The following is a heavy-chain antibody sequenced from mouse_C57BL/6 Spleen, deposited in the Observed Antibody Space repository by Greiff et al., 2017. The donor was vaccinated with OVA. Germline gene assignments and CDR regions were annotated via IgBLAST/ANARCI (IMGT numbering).Heavy chain of an antibody. J-gene: IGHJ4*01. V-gene: IGHV10-3*01. CDR3: VREEYSKHYYAMDD. Sequence: EVQLVESGGGLVQPKGSLKLSCAASGFTFNTYAMHWVRQAPGKGLEWVARIRRKSSNSATYYADSVKDRFTISRDDSPSMLYLQMNNLKTEDTAMYYCVREEYSKHYYAMDDWGQGTSVTVSS. D-gene: IGHD2-5*01. CDR2: IRRKSSNSAT. CDR1: GFTFNTYA.